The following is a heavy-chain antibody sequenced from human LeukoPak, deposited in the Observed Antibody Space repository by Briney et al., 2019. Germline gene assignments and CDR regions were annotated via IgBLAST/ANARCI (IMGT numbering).Heavy chain of an antibody. V-gene: IGHV3-9*01. Sequence: GGSLRLSCAASGFTFVDYALHWVRQAPGKGLEWVSGINWNSGNIGYTDSVKGRFTISRDNAKHSLFLQMNSLRAEDTALYYCAKDNSFNYGSGSYGIDYWGQGTLVTVSS. CDR1: GFTFVDYA. CDR3: AKDNSFNYGSGSYGIDY. CDR2: INWNSGNI. J-gene: IGHJ4*02. D-gene: IGHD3-10*01.